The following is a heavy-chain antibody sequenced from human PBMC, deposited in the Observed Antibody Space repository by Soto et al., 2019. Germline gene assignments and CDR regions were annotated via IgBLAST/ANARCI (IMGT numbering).Heavy chain of an antibody. D-gene: IGHD2-2*01. CDR2: IWYDGSNK. CDR1: GFTFSSYG. J-gene: IGHJ5*02. V-gene: IGHV3-33*01. Sequence: QVQLVESGGGVVQPGRSLRLSCAASGFTFSSYGMHWVRQAPGKGLEWVAVIWYDGSNKYYADSVKGRFTISRDNSKNTLYLQMNSLRAEDTAVYYCARDREDIVVVPAARTNWFDPWGQGTLVTVSS. CDR3: ARDREDIVVVPAARTNWFDP.